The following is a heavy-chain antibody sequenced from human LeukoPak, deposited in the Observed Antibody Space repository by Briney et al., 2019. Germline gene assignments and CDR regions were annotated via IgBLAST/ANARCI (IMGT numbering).Heavy chain of an antibody. CDR3: ARQFNAYFDC. CDR2: INPHGGGT. CDR1: GYTFTGYY. J-gene: IGHJ4*02. Sequence: GASVKVSCKTSGYTFTGYYIHWVRQAPEQGLEWMGWINPHGGGTNYAQRFQGRVTMTRDTSISSAYMELSGLRSDDTAVFYCARQFNAYFDCWGQGTLVTVSS. V-gene: IGHV1-2*02.